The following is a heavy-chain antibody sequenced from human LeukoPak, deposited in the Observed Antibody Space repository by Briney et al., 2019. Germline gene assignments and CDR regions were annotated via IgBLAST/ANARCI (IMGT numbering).Heavy chain of an antibody. Sequence: GGSLRLSCAASGFTFSSYAMSWVRQAPGKGLEWVSAISGSGGSTYHAGSVKGRFTISRDNSKSTLYLQMNSLRAEDTAVYYCAKSLRNWNYVPFLGYWGQGTLVTVSS. CDR1: GFTFSSYA. V-gene: IGHV3-23*01. J-gene: IGHJ4*02. CDR3: AKSLRNWNYVPFLGY. D-gene: IGHD1-7*01. CDR2: ISGSGGST.